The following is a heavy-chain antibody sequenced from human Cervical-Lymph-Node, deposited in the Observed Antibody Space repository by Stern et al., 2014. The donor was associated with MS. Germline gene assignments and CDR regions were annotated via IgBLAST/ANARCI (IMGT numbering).Heavy chain of an antibody. J-gene: IGHJ6*02. Sequence: VQLEEYGAEVKKPGASVKVSCKTSGYIFTGYYIHRVRQAPGQGLAWMAWIKRTTGGTKYAQKFQGRVTMSRDTSISTADVELSSLTSDDTAVYYCARDQRGITIFGVVTDYYYLGMDVWGQGTTVTVSS. D-gene: IGHD3-3*01. CDR2: IKRTTGGT. CDR3: ARDQRGITIFGVVTDYYYLGMDV. CDR1: GYIFTGYY. V-gene: IGHV1-2*02.